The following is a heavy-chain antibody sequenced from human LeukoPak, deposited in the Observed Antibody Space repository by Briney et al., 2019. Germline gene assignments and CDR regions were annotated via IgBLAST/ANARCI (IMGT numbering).Heavy chain of an antibody. Sequence: SVTVSCKASGGTFSSYAISWLGQAPGKGLEWMGGIIPIFGTANYAQKFQGRVTITADESTSTAYMELIILRSEDTAVYYCASNIAAHDYWGQGTLVTVSS. J-gene: IGHJ4*02. V-gene: IGHV1-69*01. CDR3: ASNIAAHDY. CDR2: IIPIFGTA. CDR1: GGTFSSYA. D-gene: IGHD6-13*01.